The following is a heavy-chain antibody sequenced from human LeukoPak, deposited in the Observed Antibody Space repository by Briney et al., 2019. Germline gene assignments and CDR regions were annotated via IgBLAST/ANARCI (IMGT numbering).Heavy chain of an antibody. CDR1: GFTFSSYS. D-gene: IGHD4-17*01. CDR2: ISSSSSYI. Sequence: SGGSLRLSCAASGFTFSSYSMNWVRQAPGKGLEWVSSISSSSSYIYYAGSVKGRFTISRDNAKNSLYLQMNSLRAEDTAVYYCARSDGDLYFDYWGQGTLVTVSS. V-gene: IGHV3-21*01. CDR3: ARSDGDLYFDY. J-gene: IGHJ4*02.